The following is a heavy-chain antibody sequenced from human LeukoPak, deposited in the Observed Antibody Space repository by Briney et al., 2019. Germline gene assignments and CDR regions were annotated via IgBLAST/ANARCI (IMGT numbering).Heavy chain of an antibody. J-gene: IGHJ4*02. CDR1: GFTFSSYA. CDR3: AKGSYYYDSADYFDY. V-gene: IGHV3-23*01. CDR2: LSGSGGNT. D-gene: IGHD3-22*01. Sequence: PGGSLRLSCAASGFTFSSYAMIWVRQAPGKGLEWVSTLSGSGGNTYYADSVKGRVTISRDNYKNTLYLQMNSLRAEDTAVYHCAKGSYYYDSADYFDYWGQGTLVTVSS.